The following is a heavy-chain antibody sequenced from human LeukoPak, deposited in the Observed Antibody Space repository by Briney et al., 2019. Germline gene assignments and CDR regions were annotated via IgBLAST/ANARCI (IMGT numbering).Heavy chain of an antibody. CDR3: AHRKGYCSGGNCYPHFDY. CDR2: LYWDADK. Sequence: SGPTLVNPTQTLTLTRTFSGLSLSTSGVGVGWIRQPPGKALEWLALLYWDADKRYSPSLKRRLTITRDTSKNHVFLIMTNVGPVDTATYYCAHRKGYCSGGNCYPHFDYWGQGTLVTVSS. J-gene: IGHJ4*02. V-gene: IGHV2-5*02. CDR1: GLSLSTSGVG. D-gene: IGHD2-15*01.